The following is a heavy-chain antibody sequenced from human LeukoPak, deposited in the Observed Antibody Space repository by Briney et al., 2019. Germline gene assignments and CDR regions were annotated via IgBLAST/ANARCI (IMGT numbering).Heavy chain of an antibody. Sequence: GGSLRLSCAASGFTFRSFAVSWVRQAPGKGLEWVSVISGSGDSTYYADSVKGRFTISRDNSKNTLYLQMNSLRAEDTAIYYYTKGVVLTIFGMAWHAFDIWGQGTMVTVS. V-gene: IGHV3-23*01. CDR2: ISGSGDST. D-gene: IGHD3-3*01. CDR1: GFTFRSFA. J-gene: IGHJ3*02. CDR3: TKGVVLTIFGMAWHAFDI.